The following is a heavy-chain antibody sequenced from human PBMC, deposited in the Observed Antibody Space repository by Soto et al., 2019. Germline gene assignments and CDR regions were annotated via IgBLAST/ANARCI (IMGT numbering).Heavy chain of an antibody. J-gene: IGHJ4*02. CDR1: GFTFGKYA. Sequence: PGGFLRLSCAASGFTFGKYAMTWGRQAPGKGLECVSRISGSGGGTYYAGSVKGRITISRDNSENTLYLHLNSLRVEDTAIYYCARIPQRYDGLTGPVYWGQGALVTVSS. CDR3: ARIPQRYDGLTGPVY. V-gene: IGHV3-23*01. CDR2: ISGSGGGT. D-gene: IGHD3-9*01.